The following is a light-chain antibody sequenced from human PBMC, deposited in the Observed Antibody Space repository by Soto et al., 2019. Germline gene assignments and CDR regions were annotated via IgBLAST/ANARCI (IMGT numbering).Light chain of an antibody. Sequence: QSVLTQPPSVSGAPGQRVTISCTGSSSNIGAGYDVHWYQQLPGTAPKLIIYGNSNRPSGVPDRFSGFKSGTSASLAITGLQSEDEADYYCPSYDSSLRVVFGGGTKLTVL. J-gene: IGLJ2*01. V-gene: IGLV1-40*01. CDR1: SSNIGAGYD. CDR3: PSYDSSLRVV. CDR2: GNS.